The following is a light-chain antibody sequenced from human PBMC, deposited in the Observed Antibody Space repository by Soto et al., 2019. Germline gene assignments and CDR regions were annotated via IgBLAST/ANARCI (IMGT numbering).Light chain of an antibody. Sequence: ESVLTQSPGTLSLSPLERSTLSCMAVQTVRNNYLAWYQQKPGQAPRLLIYDASSRATGIPDRFSGGGSGTDFTLTISRLEPEDFAVYYCQQFSSYPLTFGGGTKVDIK. CDR2: DAS. J-gene: IGKJ4*01. V-gene: IGKV3-20*01. CDR3: QQFSSYPLT. CDR1: QTVRNNY.